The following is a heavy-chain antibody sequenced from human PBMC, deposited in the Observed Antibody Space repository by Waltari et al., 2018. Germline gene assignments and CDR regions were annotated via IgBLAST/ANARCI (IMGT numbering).Heavy chain of an antibody. V-gene: IGHV3-23*01. CDR1: GFTFSSYA. J-gene: IGHJ6*02. Sequence: EVQLLESGGGLVQPGGSLRLSCAASGFTFSSYAMSWVRQAPGKGLEWVSAISGSGGSTYYADSVKGRFTISRDNSKNTLYLQMNSLRAEDTAVYYCAKGQGDYASYYYYGMDVWGQGTTVTVSS. D-gene: IGHD4-17*01. CDR3: AKGQGDYASYYYYGMDV. CDR2: ISGSGGST.